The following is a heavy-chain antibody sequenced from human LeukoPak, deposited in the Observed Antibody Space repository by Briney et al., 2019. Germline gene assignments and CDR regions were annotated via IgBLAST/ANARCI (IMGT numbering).Heavy chain of an antibody. J-gene: IGHJ6*02. CDR2: IRYDGSNK. CDR1: GFTFSSYG. V-gene: IGHV3-30*02. Sequence: GGSLRLSCAASGFTFSSYGMHWVRQAPGKGLEWVAFIRYDGSNKYYADSVKGRFTISRDNSKNTLYLQMNSLRAEDTAVYYCARSRSSSWYLYYYYGMDVWGQGTTVTVSS. D-gene: IGHD6-13*01. CDR3: ARSRSSSWYLYYYYGMDV.